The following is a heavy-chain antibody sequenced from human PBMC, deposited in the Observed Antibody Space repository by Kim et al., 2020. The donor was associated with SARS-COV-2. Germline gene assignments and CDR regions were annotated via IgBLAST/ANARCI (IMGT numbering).Heavy chain of an antibody. Sequence: ASVKVSCKASGYTFTKHAMNWVRLAPGQGLEWMGWINTDNGNPTYAQGFRGRYVLSLDSSVSTAYLQISSLKAEDTAVYYCARGDCSSTSCYSMDVWGHGTTVTVSS. V-gene: IGHV7-4-1*02. CDR2: INTDNGNP. CDR3: ARGDCSSTSCYSMDV. J-gene: IGHJ6*02. CDR1: GYTFTKHA. D-gene: IGHD2-2*01.